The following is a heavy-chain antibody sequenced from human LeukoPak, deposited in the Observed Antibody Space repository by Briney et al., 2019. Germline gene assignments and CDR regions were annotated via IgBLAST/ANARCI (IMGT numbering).Heavy chain of an antibody. CDR3: AGAAQSMVRGVIRFDY. V-gene: IGHV1-69*13. J-gene: IGHJ4*02. CDR2: IIPIFGTA. Sequence: ASVKVSCKASGGTFSSYAISWVRQAPGQGLEWMGGIIPIFGTANYAQKFQGRVTITADESTSTAYMELSSLRSEDTAVYYCAGAAQSMVRGVIRFDYWGQGTLVTVSS. D-gene: IGHD3-10*01. CDR1: GGTFSSYA.